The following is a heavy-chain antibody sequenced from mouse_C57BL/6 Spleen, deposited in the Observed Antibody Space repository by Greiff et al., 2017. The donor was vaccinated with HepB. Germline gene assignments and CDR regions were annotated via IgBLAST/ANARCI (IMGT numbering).Heavy chain of an antibody. Sequence: QVQLQQSGAELVRPGASVTLSCKASGYTFTDYEMHWVKQTPVHGLEWIGALDPETGGTAYNQKFKGKALLTADKSSITAYMELRSLTSEYSAVYSCTITGCWGQGTLVTVSA. CDR1: GYTFTDYE. J-gene: IGHJ3*01. D-gene: IGHD1-3*01. V-gene: IGHV1-15*01. CDR3: TITGC. CDR2: LDPETGGT.